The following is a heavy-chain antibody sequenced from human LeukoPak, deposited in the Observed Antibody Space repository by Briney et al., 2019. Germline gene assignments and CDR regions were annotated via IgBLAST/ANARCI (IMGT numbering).Heavy chain of an antibody. Sequence: TGGSLRLSCAASGFTFSSYWMNWVRQAPGKGLEWVSSISSSSSYIYYADSVKGRFTISRDNAKNSLYLQMNSLRAEDTAVYYCARSYSSGWYYMDVWGKGTTVTISS. V-gene: IGHV3-21*01. D-gene: IGHD6-19*01. J-gene: IGHJ6*03. CDR2: ISSSSSYI. CDR1: GFTFSSYW. CDR3: ARSYSSGWYYMDV.